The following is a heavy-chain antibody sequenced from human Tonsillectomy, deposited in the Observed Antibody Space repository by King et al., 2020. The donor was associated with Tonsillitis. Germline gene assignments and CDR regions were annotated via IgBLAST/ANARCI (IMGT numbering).Heavy chain of an antibody. Sequence: VQLVESGGGLVQPVGSLRLSCAASGFSVSSYWMHWVRQAPGKGLGWVSCINSDGSNTAYADFVKGRFTISRDNAKNTLYLQMNSLRAEDTAVYYCTVFGVVPPVWGKGTTVTVFS. D-gene: IGHD3-3*01. J-gene: IGHJ6*04. V-gene: IGHV3-74*03. CDR1: GFSVSSYW. CDR3: TVFGVVPPV. CDR2: INSDGSNT.